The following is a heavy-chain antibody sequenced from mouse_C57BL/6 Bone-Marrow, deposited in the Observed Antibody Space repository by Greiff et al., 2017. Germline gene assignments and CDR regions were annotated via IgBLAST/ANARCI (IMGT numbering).Heavy chain of an antibody. J-gene: IGHJ3*01. D-gene: IGHD1-1*01. CDR3: TEGGSSYGRFAY. CDR1: GFTFSNYW. CDR2: IRLKSDNYAT. V-gene: IGHV6-3*01. Sequence: EVKLMESGGGLVQPGGSMKLSCVASGFTFSNYWMNWVRQSPEKGLEWVAQIRLKSDNYATHYAESVKGRFTISRDDSKSSVYLQMNNLRAEDTGIYYCTEGGSSYGRFAYWGQGTLVTVSA.